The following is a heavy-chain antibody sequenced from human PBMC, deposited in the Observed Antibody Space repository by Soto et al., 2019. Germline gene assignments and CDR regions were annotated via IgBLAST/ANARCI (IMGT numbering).Heavy chain of an antibody. D-gene: IGHD5-12*01. V-gene: IGHV4-59*01. CDR1: GGSISSYY. CDR2: IYYSGST. J-gene: IGHJ5*01. Sequence: PSETLSLTCTVSGGSISSYYWSWIRQPPGKGLEWIGYIYYSGSTNYNPSLKSRVTISVDTSKNQFSLKLSSVTAADTAVYYCARDNGYNQWGWFDPWGQGSTVTVSS. CDR3: ARDNGYNQWGWFDP.